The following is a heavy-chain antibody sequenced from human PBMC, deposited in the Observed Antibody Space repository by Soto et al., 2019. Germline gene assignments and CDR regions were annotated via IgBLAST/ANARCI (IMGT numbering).Heavy chain of an antibody. Sequence: GGSLRLSCAASGFTFSSYGMHGVRQAPGKGLEWVAVISYDGSNKYYADSVKGRFTISRDNSKNTLYLQMNSLRAEDTAVYYCATDPQWPLAFDYWGQGTLVTVSS. CDR3: ATDPQWPLAFDY. CDR2: ISYDGSNK. D-gene: IGHD2-8*01. V-gene: IGHV3-30*03. J-gene: IGHJ4*02. CDR1: GFTFSSYG.